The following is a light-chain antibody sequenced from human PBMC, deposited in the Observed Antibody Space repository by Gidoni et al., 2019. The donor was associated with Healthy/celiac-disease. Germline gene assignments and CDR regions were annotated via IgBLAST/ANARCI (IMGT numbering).Light chain of an antibody. Sequence: EIVMTQSPATLSVSPGERATLSCRASQRVSSNLAWYQQKPGQAPRILIYGASTRATGIPARFSGSGSGTKFTLTISSLQSEDFAVYYCQQYNNWLWTFGQGTKVEIK. V-gene: IGKV3-15*01. J-gene: IGKJ1*01. CDR3: QQYNNWLWT. CDR2: GAS. CDR1: QRVSSN.